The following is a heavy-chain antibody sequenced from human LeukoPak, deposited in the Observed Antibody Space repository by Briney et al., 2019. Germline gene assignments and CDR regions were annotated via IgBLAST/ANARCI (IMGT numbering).Heavy chain of an antibody. Sequence: GGSLRLSCAASGFIFSSYWMSWVRQAPGKGLEWVAIIKQDGSEKHYVDSVKGRFTISRDNAKNSLYLQMNSLRAEDTAVYYCARDKPATGGTGSHFDSGGQGTLVAVSS. CDR1: GFIFSSYW. V-gene: IGHV3-7*01. J-gene: IGHJ4*02. D-gene: IGHD1-1*01. CDR3: ARDKPATGGTGSHFDS. CDR2: IKQDGSEK.